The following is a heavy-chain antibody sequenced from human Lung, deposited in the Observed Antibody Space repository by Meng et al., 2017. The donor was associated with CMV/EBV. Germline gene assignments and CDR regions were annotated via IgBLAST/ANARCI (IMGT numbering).Heavy chain of an antibody. V-gene: IGHV3-48*03. CDR3: ARRLPYYGMDV. CDR2: IHARGHIV. CDR1: GFIFSAYE. Sequence: GESXKISCAASGFIFSAYEIIWVRQAPGKGLEWVSYIHARGHIVHYADFVNGRFTSSRDSAKNSVDLQMSSLRVEDTAVYYCARRLPYYGMDVWGQGTTVTVSS. J-gene: IGHJ6*02.